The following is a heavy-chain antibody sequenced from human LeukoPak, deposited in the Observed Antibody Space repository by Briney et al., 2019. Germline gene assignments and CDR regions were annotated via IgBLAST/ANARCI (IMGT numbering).Heavy chain of an antibody. V-gene: IGHV1-2*02. CDR2: TNPKSGGT. Sequence: GASVKVSCKASGYTFSGYYIHRVRQAPGQGLEWMGWTNPKSGGTNYAQKFQGRVTMTRDTSITTAYMELSRLRSDDTAVYYCTRELGCSGGSCYPDYWGQGTLVTVSS. D-gene: IGHD2-15*01. CDR3: TRELGCSGGSCYPDY. CDR1: GYTFSGYY. J-gene: IGHJ4*02.